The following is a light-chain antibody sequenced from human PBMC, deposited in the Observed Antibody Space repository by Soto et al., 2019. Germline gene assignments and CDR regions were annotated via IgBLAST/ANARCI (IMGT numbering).Light chain of an antibody. V-gene: IGKV1-33*01. CDR3: QQYDNRPFT. Sequence: DIQMTQSPSSLSASVGARVTITCQASQDISNYLNWYQQKPGKAPKLLIYDASNLETGVPSRLSGSGSGPDLTFTIRSLQPEDIATYYCQQYDNRPFTFGPGNKGDIK. CDR1: QDISNY. CDR2: DAS. J-gene: IGKJ3*01.